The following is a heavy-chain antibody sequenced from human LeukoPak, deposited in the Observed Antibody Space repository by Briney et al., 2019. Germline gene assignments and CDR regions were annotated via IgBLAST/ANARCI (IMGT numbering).Heavy chain of an antibody. CDR3: ATESGEEIPPDSFDI. D-gene: IGHD3-10*01. CDR2: IYLGDSDT. CDR1: GNSFTNYW. Sequence: GESLKIPCKGSGNSFTNYWIGWVRQMPGKGLEWMGIIYLGDSDTTYSPSFQGQVTISADKSISTAYLQWSSLKASDTAMYYCATESGEEIPPDSFDIWGQGTMVTVSS. V-gene: IGHV5-51*01. J-gene: IGHJ3*02.